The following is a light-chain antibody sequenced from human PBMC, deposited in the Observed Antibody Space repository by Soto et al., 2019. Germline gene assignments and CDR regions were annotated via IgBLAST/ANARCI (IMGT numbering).Light chain of an antibody. J-gene: IGKJ5*01. Sequence: DLVMTQSPLSLPVTPGEPASISCRSSQSLLHRNGNNYLDWYLQRPGQSPQLLIYLGSNRASGVPDRFSGSGSGTDFTLKISRVEAEDVGDYYCMQALQTPVTFGQGTRLEIK. V-gene: IGKV2-28*01. CDR2: LGS. CDR3: MQALQTPVT. CDR1: QSLLHRNGNNY.